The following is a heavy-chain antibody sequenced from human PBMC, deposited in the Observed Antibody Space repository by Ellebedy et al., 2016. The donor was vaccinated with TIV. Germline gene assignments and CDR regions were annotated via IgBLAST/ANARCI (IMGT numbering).Heavy chain of an antibody. D-gene: IGHD3-10*01. Sequence: MPSETLSLTCTVSGGSISSGGYYWSWIRQHQGKGLEWIGYIYYSGSTYYNPSLKSRVTIFVDTSKNQFSLKLSSVTAADTAVYYCAGVGTMVRGVIALGMDVWGQGTTVTVSS. CDR1: GGSISSGGYY. V-gene: IGHV4-31*03. J-gene: IGHJ6*02. CDR2: IYYSGST. CDR3: AGVGTMVRGVIALGMDV.